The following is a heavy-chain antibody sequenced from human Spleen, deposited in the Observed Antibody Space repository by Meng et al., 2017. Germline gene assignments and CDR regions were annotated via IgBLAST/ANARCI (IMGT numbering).Heavy chain of an antibody. CDR1: GGSFSGYH. CDR2: INHSGST. D-gene: IGHD3-22*01. V-gene: IGHV4-34*01. CDR3: GGSSGYPIDY. J-gene: IGHJ4*02. Sequence: QVQRQHWAAGRLTPTEPLSRACAVYGGSFSGYHWSWLRQHPGKEMEWIGEINHSGSTNYNPSLKSRVTISVDTSKNQFSLKLSSVTAADTAVYYCGGSSGYPIDYWGQGTLVTVSS.